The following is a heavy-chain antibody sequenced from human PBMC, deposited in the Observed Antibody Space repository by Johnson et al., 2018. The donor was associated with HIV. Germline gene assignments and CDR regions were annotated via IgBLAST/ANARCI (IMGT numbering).Heavy chain of an antibody. J-gene: IGHJ3*02. V-gene: IGHV3-30*03. CDR1: GFTFSSYG. CDR2: ISYDGSNK. CDR3: MLRTHAEKAFDI. Sequence: QMLLVESGGGVVQPGRSLRLSCAASGFTFSSYGMHWVRQAPGKGLEWVAVISYDGSNKYYADSVKGRFTISRENSKNSLYLQMNSLRAEDTDVYYCMLRTHAEKAFDIWGQGTMVTVSS. D-gene: IGHD2-8*01.